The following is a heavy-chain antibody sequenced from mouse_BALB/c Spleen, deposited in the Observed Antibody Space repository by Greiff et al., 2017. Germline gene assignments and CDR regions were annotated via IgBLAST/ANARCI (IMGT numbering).Heavy chain of an antibody. CDR1: GFTFSSYT. CDR2: ISNGGGST. D-gene: IGHD2-4*01. J-gene: IGHJ3*01. Sequence: EVMLVESGGGLVQPGGSLKLSCAASGFTFSSYTMSWVRQTPEKRLEWVAYISNGGGSTYYPDTVKGRFTISRDNAKNTLYLQMSSLKSEDTAMYYCASHYDYDETGFDYWGQGTLVTVSA. V-gene: IGHV5-12-2*01. CDR3: ASHYDYDETGFDY.